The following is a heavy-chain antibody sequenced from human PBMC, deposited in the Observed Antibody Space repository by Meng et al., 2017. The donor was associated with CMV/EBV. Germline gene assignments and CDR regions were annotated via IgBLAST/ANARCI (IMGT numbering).Heavy chain of an antibody. J-gene: IGHJ4*02. CDR1: GFTFSSYA. D-gene: IGHD4-17*01. V-gene: IGHV3-23*01. CDR2: ISGSGGST. CDR3: AGVAYDYGDRHFAY. Sequence: GESLKISCAASGFTFSSYAMSWVRQAPGKGLEWVSAISGSGGSTYYADSVKGRFTISRDNSKNTLYLQMNSLRAEDTAVYYCAGVAYDYGDRHFAYWGQGALVTVSS.